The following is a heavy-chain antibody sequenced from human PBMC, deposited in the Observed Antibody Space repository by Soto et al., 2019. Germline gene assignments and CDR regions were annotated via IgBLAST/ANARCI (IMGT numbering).Heavy chain of an antibody. D-gene: IGHD1-26*01. CDR1: GYTFTSYG. V-gene: IGHV1-18*01. J-gene: IGHJ5*02. CDR3: ARGEGAPGHWIEP. CDR2: ISAYNGNT. Sequence: QVQLLQSGAEVKKPGASVKVSCKASGYTFTSYGISWVLQAPGQGLEWMGRISAYNGNTNYAQKLQGRVTMTTDRTSSTAYIVLRRLGYDDTDVYYWARGEGAPGHWIEPWCQGTRSTVSS.